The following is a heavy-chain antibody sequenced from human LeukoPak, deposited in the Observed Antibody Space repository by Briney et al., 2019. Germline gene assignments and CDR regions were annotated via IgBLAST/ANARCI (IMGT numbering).Heavy chain of an antibody. CDR3: ARGTPDYDYVWGRIDY. Sequence: PGGTLRLSCAASGFTFSSYSMNWVRQAPGKGLEWVSYISSSSSTIYYADSVKGRFTISRDNAKNSLYLQMNSLRAEDTAVYYCARGTPDYDYVWGRIDYWGQGTLVTVSS. CDR2: ISSSSSTI. V-gene: IGHV3-48*01. D-gene: IGHD3-16*01. J-gene: IGHJ4*02. CDR1: GFTFSSYS.